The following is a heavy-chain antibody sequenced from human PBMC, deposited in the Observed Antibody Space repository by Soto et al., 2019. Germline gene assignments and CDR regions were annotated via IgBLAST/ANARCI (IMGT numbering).Heavy chain of an antibody. Sequence: SQTLSLTCAITGSSVSSNIPAWNCIRQSPSRGLEWLGRTYYRSKWYHDYAVSVRSRITINPDTSKNQLSLQLNSVTPDDTAVYFCARDRYSNTYFDYWGQGTMVTVSS. CDR1: GSSVSSNIPA. J-gene: IGHJ4*02. D-gene: IGHD4-4*01. CDR3: ARDRYSNTYFDY. CDR2: TYYRSKWYH. V-gene: IGHV6-1*01.